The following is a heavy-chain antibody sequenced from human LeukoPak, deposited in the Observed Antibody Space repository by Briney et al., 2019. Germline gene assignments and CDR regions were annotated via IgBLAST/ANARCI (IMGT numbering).Heavy chain of an antibody. D-gene: IGHD7-27*01. CDR1: GFTLSTSA. Sequence: VGALRLSRVASGFTLSTSAMTSVRPAPGKGLAWVSGTCGSGVKDYTVSVMGRVTIPKDNSQNTLYLQMNSLRAEDTAVYYCAKDLNWGGRWGPGTLVTVSS. V-gene: IGHV3-23*01. CDR2: TCGSGVK. CDR3: AKDLNWGGR. J-gene: IGHJ4*02.